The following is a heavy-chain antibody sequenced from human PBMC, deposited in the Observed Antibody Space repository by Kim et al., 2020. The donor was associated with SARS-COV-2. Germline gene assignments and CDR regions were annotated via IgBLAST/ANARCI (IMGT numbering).Heavy chain of an antibody. CDR2: IIPIFGTA. J-gene: IGHJ6*02. D-gene: IGHD5-12*01. V-gene: IGHV1-69*13. CDR3: ARSKDGYNNYYYYGMDV. Sequence: SVKVSCKASGGTFSSYAISWVRQAPGQGLEWMGGIIPIFGTANYAQKFQGRVTITADESTSTAYMELSSLRSEDTAVYYCARSKDGYNNYYYYGMDVWGQGTTVTVSS. CDR1: GGTFSSYA.